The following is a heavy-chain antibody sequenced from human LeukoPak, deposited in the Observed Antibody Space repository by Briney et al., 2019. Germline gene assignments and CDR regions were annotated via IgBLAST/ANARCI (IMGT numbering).Heavy chain of an antibody. CDR1: GFIFSDFG. J-gene: IGHJ4*02. CDR3: VRGTDCSATTCYPLSAFDY. CDR2: ISSRGTST. V-gene: IGHV3-21*04. Sequence: PGGSLRLSCVASGFIFSDFGMNWVRQVPGKGLEWVAFISSRGTSTFYADSVKGRFTISRDTAKKSLDLQMTSLRADDTAAYYCVRGTDCSATTCYPLSAFDYWGQGTLVTVSP. D-gene: IGHD2-8*02.